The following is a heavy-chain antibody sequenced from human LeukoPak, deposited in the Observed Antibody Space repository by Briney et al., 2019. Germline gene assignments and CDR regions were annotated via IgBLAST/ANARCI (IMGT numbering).Heavy chain of an antibody. V-gene: IGHV1-2*02. CDR1: GYSFTDHF. CDR3: ARDDYSGTYRPFDY. CDR2: INPNSGGT. D-gene: IGHD1-26*01. Sequence: ASVKVSCKASGYSFTDHFLHWVRQAPGQGPGWMGWINPNSGGTTYAQNFQGRVTMTRDTSIRTAYMELSRLRSDDTGVYYCARDDYSGTYRPFDYWGQGTLVTVSS. J-gene: IGHJ4*02.